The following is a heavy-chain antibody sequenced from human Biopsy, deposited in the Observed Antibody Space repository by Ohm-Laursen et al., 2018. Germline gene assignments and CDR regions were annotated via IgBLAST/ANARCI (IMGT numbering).Heavy chain of an antibody. J-gene: IGHJ4*02. CDR1: GGTFINYA. Sequence: SVKVSCKVSGGTFINYAISWVRQAPGQGLEWMGGIIPMFGTANYAQMLQGRVTISADESTSTSYMELSSLTTEDTAIYYCAGGPHSGRHSCFDYWGRGTLVTVSS. CDR3: AGGPHSGRHSCFDY. V-gene: IGHV1-69*13. CDR2: IIPMFGTA. D-gene: IGHD1-26*01.